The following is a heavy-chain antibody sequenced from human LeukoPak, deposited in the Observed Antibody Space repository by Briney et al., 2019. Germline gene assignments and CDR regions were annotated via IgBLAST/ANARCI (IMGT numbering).Heavy chain of an antibody. J-gene: IGHJ4*02. Sequence: SETLSLTCTASGYSISSGYYWGWIRQPPGKGLEWIGSIYHSGSTYYNPSLKSRVTISVDTSKNQFSLKLSSVTAADTAVYYCARTSRYCSGGSCYYFDYWGQGTLVTVSS. CDR1: GYSISSGYY. D-gene: IGHD2-15*01. CDR2: IYHSGST. CDR3: ARTSRYCSGGSCYYFDY. V-gene: IGHV4-38-2*02.